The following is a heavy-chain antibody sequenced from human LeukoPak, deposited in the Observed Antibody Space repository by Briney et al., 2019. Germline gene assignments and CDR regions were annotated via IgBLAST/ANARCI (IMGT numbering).Heavy chain of an antibody. D-gene: IGHD6-25*01. CDR1: GDSISGYY. CDR3: ARGGASSEWFDP. CDR2: IHSSGTT. J-gene: IGHJ5*02. Sequence: SETLSLTCTVSGDSISGYYWSWIRQPPGKGLEWIAFIHSSGTTNYSPSLKSRVSISVDTSNNQSSLNVNSVTAADTAVYYCARGGASSEWFDPWGQGTLVTVSS. V-gene: IGHV4-59*01.